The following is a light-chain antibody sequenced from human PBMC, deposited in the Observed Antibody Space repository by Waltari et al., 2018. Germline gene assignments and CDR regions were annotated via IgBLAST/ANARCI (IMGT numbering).Light chain of an antibody. CDR2: GAS. CDR3: QHYVRLPVT. V-gene: IGKV3-20*01. J-gene: IGKJ1*01. Sequence: EIVLMQSPGTLSLSPGERATLSCWASQSVGRALAWYQQKRGQAPRLLIYGASTRASGIPDRFSGSGSGTDFSLTINRLEPEDFAVYYCQHYVRLPVTFGQGTKVEIK. CDR1: QSVGRA.